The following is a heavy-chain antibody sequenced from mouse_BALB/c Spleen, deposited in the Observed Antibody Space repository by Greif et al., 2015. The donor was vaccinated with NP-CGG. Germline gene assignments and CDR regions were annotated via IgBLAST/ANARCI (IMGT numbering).Heavy chain of an antibody. CDR3: ARGSDGYPYYFDY. J-gene: IGHJ2*01. CDR1: GFTFSSFG. CDR2: ISSGSSTI. Sequence: EVKLVESGGGLVQPGGSRKLSCAASGFTFSSFGMHWVRQAPEKGLEWVAYISSGSSTIYYADTVKGRFTISRDNPKNTLFLQMTRLRSEDTAMYYCARGSDGYPYYFDYWGQGTTLTVSS. D-gene: IGHD2-3*01. V-gene: IGHV5-17*02.